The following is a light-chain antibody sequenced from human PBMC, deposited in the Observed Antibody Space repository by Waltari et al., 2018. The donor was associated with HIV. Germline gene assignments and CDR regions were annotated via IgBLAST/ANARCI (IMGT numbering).Light chain of an antibody. CDR1: SPNTGGRNY. J-gene: IGLJ2*01. CDR3: AAWDDSLNGVV. V-gene: IGLV1-47*01. CDR2: KNN. Sequence: QSVLTQSPSASGTPGQRVIIPCSGTSPNTGGRNYVIWYQLLPGTAPKLPTYKNNQRPSGVPDRFSGSKSGTSASLAISGLRSEDEADYYCAAWDDSLNGVVFGGGTKLTVL.